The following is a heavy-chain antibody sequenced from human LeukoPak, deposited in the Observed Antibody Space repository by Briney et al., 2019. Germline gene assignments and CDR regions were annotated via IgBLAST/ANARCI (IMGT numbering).Heavy chain of an antibody. V-gene: IGHV3-23*01. CDR1: GFTFSSYA. CDR3: ARDYCSSTSCLFDY. CDR2: ISGSGGST. Sequence: PGGSLRLSCAASGFTFSSYAMSWVRQAPGKGPEWVSAISGSGGSTYYADSVKGRFTISRDNSKNTLYLQMNSLRAEDTAVYYCARDYCSSTSCLFDYWGQGTLVTVSS. J-gene: IGHJ4*02. D-gene: IGHD2-2*01.